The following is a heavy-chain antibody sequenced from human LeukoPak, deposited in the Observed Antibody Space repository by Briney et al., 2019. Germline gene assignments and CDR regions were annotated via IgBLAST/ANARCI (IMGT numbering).Heavy chain of an antibody. V-gene: IGHV3-33*03. D-gene: IGHD3-10*01. CDR3: AESGRSGFDS. J-gene: IGHJ4*02. CDR1: EFTFSSYG. CDR2: IWTDGSNK. Sequence: PGRSLRLSCAASEFTFSSYGMHWVRQAPGKGLEWVAVIWTDGSNKYYADSVKGRFTISRDNSRNTLYLQMNSLRAEDTAVYYCAESGRSGFDSWGQGTVDSLSS.